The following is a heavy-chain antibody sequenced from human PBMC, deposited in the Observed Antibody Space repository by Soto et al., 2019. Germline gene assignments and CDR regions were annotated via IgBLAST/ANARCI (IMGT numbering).Heavy chain of an antibody. V-gene: IGHV3-23*01. CDR3: VKVRSSRYLSGLYFDF. J-gene: IGHJ4*02. CDR1: GFTFGTVA. CDR2: IAIASFGS. D-gene: IGHD3-10*01. Sequence: EVQLLESGGGLVQPGGSLRLSCVASGFTFGTVAMTWVRQAPGKGLEWVSSIAIASFGSYYAPSVKGRFTTSRDDSKNTLYLQMQSLRADDTAVYSCVKVRSSRYLSGLYFDFWGAGSVVTVSS.